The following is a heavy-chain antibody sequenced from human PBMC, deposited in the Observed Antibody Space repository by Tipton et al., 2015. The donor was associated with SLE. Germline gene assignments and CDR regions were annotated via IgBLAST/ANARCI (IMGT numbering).Heavy chain of an antibody. D-gene: IGHD3-16*01. J-gene: IGHJ4*02. Sequence: QLVQSGAEVKKPGASVKVSCKAYGYTFTSYYIHWVRQAPGQGPEWMGIINPSGGSTSYAQKFQGRVTMTRDTSTSTVYMELSSLRSEDTAVYYGARGFWGSRPYYSDYWGQETLLT. CDR2: INPSGGST. CDR1: GYTFTSYY. V-gene: IGHV1-46*01. CDR3: ARGFWGSRPYYSDY.